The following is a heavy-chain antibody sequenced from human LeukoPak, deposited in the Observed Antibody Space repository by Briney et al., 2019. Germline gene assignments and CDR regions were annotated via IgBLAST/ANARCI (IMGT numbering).Heavy chain of an antibody. CDR3: ATPGDYYGSGSPFDY. J-gene: IGHJ4*02. D-gene: IGHD3-10*01. CDR2: IIPIFGTA. Sequence: ASVTVSCKASGGTFNSYAISWVRQAPGQGLEWMGGIIPIFGTANYAQKFQGRVTITADKSTSTAYMELSSLRSEDTAVYYCATPGDYYGSGSPFDYWGQGTLVTVSS. CDR1: GGTFNSYA. V-gene: IGHV1-69*06.